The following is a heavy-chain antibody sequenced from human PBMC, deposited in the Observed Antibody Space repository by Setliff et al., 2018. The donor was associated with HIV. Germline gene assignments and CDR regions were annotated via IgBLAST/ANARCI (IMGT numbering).Heavy chain of an antibody. CDR3: ARGWDYGVRKPED. V-gene: IGHV1-18*01. D-gene: IGHD3-10*01. CDR1: GFAFTNYG. J-gene: IGHJ4*02. Sequence: ASVKVSCKTSGFAFTNYGFTWVRQAPGQGLEWMGWISAYSGETFSTLKFRDRVTLATDTSTNTAHMELRSLTYGDTAVYFCARGWDYGVRKPEDWGQGTLVTVSS. CDR2: ISAYSGET.